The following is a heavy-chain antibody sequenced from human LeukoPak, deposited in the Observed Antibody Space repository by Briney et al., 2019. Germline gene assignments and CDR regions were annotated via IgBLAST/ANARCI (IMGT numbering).Heavy chain of an antibody. CDR3: ARHVMRNHPGGSSYTHAFDV. CDR2: IYSSGTT. J-gene: IGHJ3*01. Sequence: SETLSLTCAVSGGPISGLYWSWIRQPPGKGLEWVGFIYSSGTTYYNPSLKSRLTIAIDTSSNQFSLRVRSVTAADSAVYYCARHVMRNHPGGSSYTHAFDVWGHGTRVTVSS. D-gene: IGHD2-8*02. V-gene: IGHV4-59*08. CDR1: GGPISGLY.